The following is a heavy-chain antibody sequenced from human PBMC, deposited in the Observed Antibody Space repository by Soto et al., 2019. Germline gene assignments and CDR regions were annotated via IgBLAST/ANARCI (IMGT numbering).Heavy chain of an antibody. Sequence: SETLSLTCAVSGGSITSNWWSWVRQPPGKGLEWIGEIHHSGSFNYNPSLKSRVTISVDTSKNQFSLKVSSVTGADTAVYYCARVFSDSSSFFDPWGQGTLVTVSS. V-gene: IGHV4-4*02. CDR3: ARVFSDSSSFFDP. CDR2: IHHSGSF. CDR1: GGSITSNW. D-gene: IGHD6-13*01. J-gene: IGHJ5*02.